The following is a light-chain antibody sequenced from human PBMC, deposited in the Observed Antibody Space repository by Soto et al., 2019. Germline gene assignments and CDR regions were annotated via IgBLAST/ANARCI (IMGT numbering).Light chain of an antibody. V-gene: IGKV3-20*01. CDR1: QSVDTTF. CDR2: GAS. Sequence: PGQRATLSCRASQSVDTTFFAWYQKKPGQAPRLLFQGASKRATGIPDRFSGSGSGTDFTLISSRLEPVDFGVYYCQQYMSAVTFGQGTKVEIK. J-gene: IGKJ1*01. CDR3: QQYMSAVT.